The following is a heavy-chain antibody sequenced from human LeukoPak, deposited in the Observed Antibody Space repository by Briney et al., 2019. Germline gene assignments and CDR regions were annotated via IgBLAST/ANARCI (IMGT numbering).Heavy chain of an antibody. CDR3: ARGLVHDTSGYCSDY. J-gene: IGHJ4*02. Sequence: QPGGSLRLSCAASGFTFNAFWMHWVRQAPGKGLVWVSRINSDGSSIAYADSVKGRFTISRDNAKNTLYLQMNSLKAEDAAVYYCARGLVHDTSGYCSDYWGQGTLVTVSS. CDR2: INSDGSSI. V-gene: IGHV3-74*01. CDR1: GFTFNAFW. D-gene: IGHD3-22*01.